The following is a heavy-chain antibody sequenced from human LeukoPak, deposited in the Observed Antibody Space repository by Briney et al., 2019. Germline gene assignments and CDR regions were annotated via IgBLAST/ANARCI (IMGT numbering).Heavy chain of an antibody. CDR1: GGSISSYY. CDR3: ARDPEGSPLDY. V-gene: IGHV4-59*08. CDR2: IYYSGST. D-gene: IGHD6-13*01. Sequence: SETLSLTCTVSGGSISSYYWSWIRQPPGKGLEWIGYIYYSGSTNYNPSLKSRVTISVDTSKNQFSLKLSSVTAADTAVYYCARDPEGSPLDYWGQGTLVTVSS. J-gene: IGHJ4*02.